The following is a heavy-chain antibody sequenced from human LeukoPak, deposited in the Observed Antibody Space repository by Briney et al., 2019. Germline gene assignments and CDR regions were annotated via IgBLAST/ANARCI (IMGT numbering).Heavy chain of an antibody. V-gene: IGHV3-43*01. CDR2: ITWDGGRT. CDR3: GKGPRRCTGCDGFAI. CDR1: GFTFDDYS. J-gene: IGHJ3*02. D-gene: IGHD1-14*01. Sequence: PGGPLRLSCAASGFTFDDYSMHWVRQAPGKGLEWVSLITWDGGRTYYADSVKGRFTISRDNSKNSLYLQMYSLRTEDTALYYCGKGPRRCTGCDGFAIVGQGTMVTVSS.